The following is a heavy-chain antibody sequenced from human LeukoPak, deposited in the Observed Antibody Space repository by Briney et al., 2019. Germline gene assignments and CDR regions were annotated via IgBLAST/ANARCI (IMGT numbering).Heavy chain of an antibody. CDR3: ARDRSGGTHAFDI. CDR1: GFTFSSYA. J-gene: IGHJ3*02. V-gene: IGHV3-23*01. Sequence: GGSLRLSCAASGFTFSSYAMTWVRQAPGKGLEWVSGISGSGGNTYYADSVKGRFTISRDNSKNTLYLQMNSLRDEDTAVYYCARDRSGGTHAFDIWGQGTMVTVSS. CDR2: ISGSGGNT. D-gene: IGHD2-15*01.